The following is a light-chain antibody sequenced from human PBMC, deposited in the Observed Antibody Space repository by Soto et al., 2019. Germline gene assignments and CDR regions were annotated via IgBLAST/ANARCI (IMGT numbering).Light chain of an antibody. CDR2: GAS. Sequence: DIVRTQAPSALSVYTGETSTLSCRASLSISRHLAWYQQKPGQAPRLLIYGASTGATGIPARFSGSGSGTEFTPTISSLQSADFAVYYCQQYNNWPLTFGGGTRVDIK. CDR1: LSISRH. CDR3: QQYNNWPLT. J-gene: IGKJ4*01. V-gene: IGKV3-15*01.